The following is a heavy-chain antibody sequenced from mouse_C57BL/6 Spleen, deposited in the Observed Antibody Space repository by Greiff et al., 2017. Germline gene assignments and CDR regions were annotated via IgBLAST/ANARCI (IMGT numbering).Heavy chain of an antibody. CDR1: GYAFSSSW. CDR3: ARETYYSNYVDAMDY. V-gene: IGHV1-82*01. Sequence: QVQLQQSGPELVKPGASVKISCKASGYAFSSSWMNWVKQRPGKGLEWIGRIYPGDGDTNYNGKFKGKATLTADKSSSTAYMQLSSLTSEDSAVYFCARETYYSNYVDAMDYWGQGTSVTVSS. CDR2: IYPGDGDT. J-gene: IGHJ4*01. D-gene: IGHD2-5*01.